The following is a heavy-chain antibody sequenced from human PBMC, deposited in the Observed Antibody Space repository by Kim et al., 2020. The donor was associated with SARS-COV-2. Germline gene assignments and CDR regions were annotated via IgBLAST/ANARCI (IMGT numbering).Heavy chain of an antibody. Sequence: NHSPSFQGHVTISADKSISTAYLQWSSLKASDTAMYYCARYMVRGVLGDPWGQGTLVTVSS. D-gene: IGHD3-10*01. V-gene: IGHV5-10-1*01. CDR3: ARYMVRGVLGDP. J-gene: IGHJ5*02.